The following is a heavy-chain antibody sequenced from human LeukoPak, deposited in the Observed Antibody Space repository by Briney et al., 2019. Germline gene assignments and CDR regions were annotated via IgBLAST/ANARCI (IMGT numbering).Heavy chain of an antibody. J-gene: IGHJ5*02. CDR3: ARDEYYDFWSGYYSRFDP. D-gene: IGHD3-3*01. CDR2: INPNSGGT. CDR1: GYTFTGYY. V-gene: IGHV1-2*02. Sequence: ASVKVSCKASGYTFTGYYMHWVRQAPGQGLEWMGWINPNSGGTNYAQKFQGRVTMTRDTSISTAYMELSRLRSDDTAVYYCARDEYYDFWSGYYSRFDPWGQGTLVTVSS.